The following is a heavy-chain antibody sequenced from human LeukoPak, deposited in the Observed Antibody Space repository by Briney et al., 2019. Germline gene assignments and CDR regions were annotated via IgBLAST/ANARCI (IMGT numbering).Heavy chain of an antibody. CDR1: GFTFSNYA. CDR3: ARGGWGFDYGDYDY. Sequence: PGGSLRLSCAASGFTFSNYAMSWVRQAPGKGLEWVSAISGSGGGTYYADSVKGRFTVSRDFSKNTLYLQMNSLRAEDTAVYYCARGGWGFDYGDYDYWGQGTLVTISS. CDR2: ISGSGGGT. V-gene: IGHV3-23*01. D-gene: IGHD4-17*01. J-gene: IGHJ4*02.